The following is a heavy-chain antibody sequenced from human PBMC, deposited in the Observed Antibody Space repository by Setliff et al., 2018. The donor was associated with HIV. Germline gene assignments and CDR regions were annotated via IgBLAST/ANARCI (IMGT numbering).Heavy chain of an antibody. CDR1: GYTFTSNY. CDR3: ASSYTNGGPIPGDY. V-gene: IGHV1-46*01. D-gene: IGHD2-2*02. CDR2: FDPNGGST. Sequence: GASVKVSCKAVGYTFTSNYMHWVRQAPVQGLEWMGVFDPNGGSTTSTQKFQDRITMTRDTFTGTFYMEMRRLTSDDTAVYYCASSYTNGGPIPGDYWGQGTLDTVSS. J-gene: IGHJ4*02.